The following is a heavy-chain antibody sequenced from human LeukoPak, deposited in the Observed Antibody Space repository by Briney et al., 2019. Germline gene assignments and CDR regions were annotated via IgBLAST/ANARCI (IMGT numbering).Heavy chain of an antibody. D-gene: IGHD6-19*01. CDR2: IWYDGSNK. J-gene: IGHJ4*02. CDR1: GFTFSSYG. V-gene: IGHV3-33*01. Sequence: GGSLRLSCAASGFTFSSYGMHWVRQAPGKGLEWVAVIWYDGSNKYYADSVKGRFTISRDNSKNTLYLQMNSLRAEDTAVYYCAREWSSGWSGEYYFDYWGQGTLVTVSS. CDR3: AREWSSGWSGEYYFDY.